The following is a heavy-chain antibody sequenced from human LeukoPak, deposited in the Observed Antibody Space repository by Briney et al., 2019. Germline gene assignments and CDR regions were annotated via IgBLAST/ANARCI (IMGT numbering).Heavy chain of an antibody. V-gene: IGHV1-2*02. J-gene: IGHJ4*02. CDR3: ARVVTIFGVVIFDY. D-gene: IGHD3-3*01. Sequence: ASVKVSCKASGYTFTGYYMHWVRQAPGQGLEWMGWINPNSGGTNYAQKFQGRVTMTRDTSISTAYMELSRLRSDDTAVYYCARVVTIFGVVIFDYWGQGTLVTVSS. CDR1: GYTFTGYY. CDR2: INPNSGGT.